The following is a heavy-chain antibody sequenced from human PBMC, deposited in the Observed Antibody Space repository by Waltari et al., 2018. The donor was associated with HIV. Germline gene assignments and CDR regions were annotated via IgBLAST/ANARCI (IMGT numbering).Heavy chain of an antibody. V-gene: IGHV4-61*01. CDR2: IYYSGLT. Sequence: QVQLQESGPGLVKPSETLSLTCTVSGGSVSSGSYYWSWIRQPPGKGLEWIGYIYYSGLTTDTPSRKSRVTISVDTSKNQFSLKLSSVTAADTAVYYCARWLITVTTKGYFDYWGQGTLVTVSS. CDR1: GGSVSSGSYY. CDR3: ARWLITVTTKGYFDY. J-gene: IGHJ4*02. D-gene: IGHD4-17*01.